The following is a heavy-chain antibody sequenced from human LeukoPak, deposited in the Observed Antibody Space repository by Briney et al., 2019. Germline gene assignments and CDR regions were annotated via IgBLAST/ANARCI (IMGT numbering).Heavy chain of an antibody. J-gene: IGHJ4*02. CDR2: IYYSGTT. CDR1: GGSISSGDYY. D-gene: IGHD3-10*01. V-gene: IGHV4-30-4*01. CDR3: ARYGSGSNDY. Sequence: PSETLSLTCTVSGGSISSGDYYWSWIRQPPGKGLEWIGYIYYSGTTYYNPSLRSRLTISVDTSKNQFSLKLSSVTAADTAVYYYARYGSGSNDYWGQGTLVTVSS.